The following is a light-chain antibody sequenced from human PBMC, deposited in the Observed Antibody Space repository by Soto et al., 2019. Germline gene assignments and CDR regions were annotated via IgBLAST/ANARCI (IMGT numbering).Light chain of an antibody. Sequence: QPVLTQSSSASASLGSSVKLTCTLSSGHRSYIIAWHQQQPGKAPRYLMKLEGSGSYNKGSGVPDRFSGSSSGADRYLTISNLQFEDEADYYCETWDSNTRVFGNGTKVTVL. CDR1: SGHRSYI. CDR3: ETWDSNTRV. CDR2: LEGSGSY. J-gene: IGLJ1*01. V-gene: IGLV4-60*02.